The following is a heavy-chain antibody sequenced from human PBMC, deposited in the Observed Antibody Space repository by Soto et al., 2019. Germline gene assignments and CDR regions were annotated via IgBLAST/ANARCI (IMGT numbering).Heavy chain of an antibody. CDR3: ATLPHYDDTNAGF. CDR2: SYYSGSP. J-gene: IGHJ4*01. Sequence: SETLSLTCTFSGDSISCSKYYWGWIRQPPGKGLEWIGSSYYSGSPYYNSSLKSRVTISVDTSKNHFSLKLTSMTAADTAVYYCATLPHYDDTNAGFWGHGILVTVSS. CDR1: GDSISCSKYY. V-gene: IGHV4-39*02. D-gene: IGHD4-17*01.